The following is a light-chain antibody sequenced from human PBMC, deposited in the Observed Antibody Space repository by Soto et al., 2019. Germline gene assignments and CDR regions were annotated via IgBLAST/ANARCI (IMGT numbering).Light chain of an antibody. V-gene: IGLV2-14*03. CDR3: SSYRSGATPYVI. Sequence: QSALTQPASVSGSPGQSITISCTGSNDDIGDYNYVSWYQHHPGKAPKLMIYDVTNRPSGVSDRFSGSKSGNTASLTISGLQAEYESDYYCSSYRSGATPYVIFGGGTKLNVL. CDR1: NDDIGDYNY. CDR2: DVT. J-gene: IGLJ2*01.